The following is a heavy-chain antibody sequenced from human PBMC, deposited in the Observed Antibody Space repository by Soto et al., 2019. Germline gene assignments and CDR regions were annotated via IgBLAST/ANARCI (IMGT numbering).Heavy chain of an antibody. Sequence: GGSLRLSCAASGFTFSSYAMSWVRQAPGKGLEWVSAISGSGGSTYYADSVKGRYTISRDNSNNTLYLQMNSLRAEDTDVYYCAKDLSYGAGRYPLLYYYYYGMDVWGHGTTVTVSS. CDR2: ISGSGGST. D-gene: IGHD3-10*01. CDR1: GFTFSSYA. V-gene: IGHV3-23*01. J-gene: IGHJ6*02. CDR3: AKDLSYGAGRYPLLYYYYYGMDV.